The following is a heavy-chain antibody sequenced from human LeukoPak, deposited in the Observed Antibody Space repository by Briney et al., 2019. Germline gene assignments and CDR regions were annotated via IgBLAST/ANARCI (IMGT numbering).Heavy chain of an antibody. V-gene: IGHV3-23*01. CDR3: LPYGSGST. CDR1: GFIFSNYG. CDR2: ISASGSAT. J-gene: IGHJ5*02. D-gene: IGHD3-10*01. Sequence: GGSLRLSCAASGFIFSNYGMNWVRQAPGKGLEWVAAISASGSATSYADSVKGRFTISRDNSKNTVYLQMNSLRAEDTAVYYCLPYGSGSTWGQGTLVTVSS.